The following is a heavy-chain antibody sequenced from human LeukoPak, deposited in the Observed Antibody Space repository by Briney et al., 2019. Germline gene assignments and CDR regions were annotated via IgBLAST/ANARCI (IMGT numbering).Heavy chain of an antibody. CDR2: ISGYNGKT. CDR3: SRDPCTNGVCFSDF. D-gene: IGHD2-8*01. V-gene: IGHV1-18*01. CDR1: GYTFPRFG. Sequence: ASVKVSCKAFGYTFPRFGFSWVRQAPGQGLGWMGWISGYNGKTNYAQKFQGRDTMTTDTSTTTAYMELRTLRSDDTAVYYCSRDPCTNGVCFSDFWGQGTLVTVSS. J-gene: IGHJ4*02.